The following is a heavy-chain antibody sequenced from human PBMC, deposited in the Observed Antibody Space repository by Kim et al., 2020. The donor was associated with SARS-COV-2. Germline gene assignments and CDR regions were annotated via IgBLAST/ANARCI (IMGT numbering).Heavy chain of an antibody. CDR2: IIPIFGTA. D-gene: IGHD3-10*01. CDR1: GGTFSSYA. J-gene: IGHJ6*02. V-gene: IGHV1-69*13. CDR3: ARPMVGVRGVIYYYYGMDV. Sequence: SVKVSCKASGGTFSSYAISWVRQAPGQGLEWMGGIIPIFGTANYAQKFQGRVTITADESTSTAYMELSSLRSEDTAVYYCARPMVGVRGVIYYYYGMDVWGQGTTVTVSS.